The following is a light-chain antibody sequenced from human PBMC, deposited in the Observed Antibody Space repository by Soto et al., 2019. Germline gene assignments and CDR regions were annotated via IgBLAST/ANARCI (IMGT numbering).Light chain of an antibody. Sequence: EIVLTQSPATLSLSPGERATLSCRASQSVSGALAWYQPKPGQAPRLLIYGASNRATGIPARFSGSGSGTDFTLTISSLEPEDFAVYYCQQRSNWPPFTFGPGAKVEIK. CDR3: QQRSNWPPFT. CDR1: QSVSGA. CDR2: GAS. V-gene: IGKV3-11*01. J-gene: IGKJ3*01.